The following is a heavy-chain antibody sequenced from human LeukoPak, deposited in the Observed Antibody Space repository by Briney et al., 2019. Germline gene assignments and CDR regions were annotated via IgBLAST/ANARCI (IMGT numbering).Heavy chain of an antibody. CDR2: ISYDGTTE. Sequence: GRSLRLSCAASGFTYTTYAMHWVRQAPGKGLEWVAAISYDGTTEYYADSEKGRFTISRDNSKNMLYLQMNSLRTEDTALYYCARYEMMYATTFHYHGMDVWGQGTTVTVSS. J-gene: IGHJ6*02. V-gene: IGHV3-30-3*01. CDR3: ARYEMMYATTFHYHGMDV. D-gene: IGHD2-8*01. CDR1: GFTYTTYA.